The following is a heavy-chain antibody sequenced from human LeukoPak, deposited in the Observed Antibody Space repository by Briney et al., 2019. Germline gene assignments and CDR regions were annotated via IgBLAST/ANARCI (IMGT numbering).Heavy chain of an antibody. Sequence: PGGSLRLSCAASGFTFSSYWMSWVRQAPGKGLEWVANIKQDGSEKYYVDSVKGRFTISRDNAKNSLYLQMNSLRAEDTAVYYCARDFFSSGYSSVAFDYWGQGTLVTVSS. D-gene: IGHD3-22*01. J-gene: IGHJ4*02. CDR3: ARDFFSSGYSSVAFDY. CDR2: IKQDGSEK. CDR1: GFTFSSYW. V-gene: IGHV3-7*01.